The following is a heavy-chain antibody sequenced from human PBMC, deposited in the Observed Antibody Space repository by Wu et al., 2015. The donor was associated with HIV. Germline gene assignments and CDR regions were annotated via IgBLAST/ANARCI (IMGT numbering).Heavy chain of an antibody. CDR2: ISPKTGGT. D-gene: IGHD3-16*01. J-gene: IGHJ3*01. CDR3: ARGRSNVDPHEALDL. V-gene: IGHV1-2*02. CDR1: GFPFAASY. Sequence: QVQLVQSGAELKKPLASVKVSCKTSGFPFAASYIHWVRQAPGQGLEWMGWISPKTGGTVYAHKFQGRVTMTEDRSINTAYMEMTRLGSDDTAVYYCARGRSNVDPHEALDLWGQGTSGHRLF.